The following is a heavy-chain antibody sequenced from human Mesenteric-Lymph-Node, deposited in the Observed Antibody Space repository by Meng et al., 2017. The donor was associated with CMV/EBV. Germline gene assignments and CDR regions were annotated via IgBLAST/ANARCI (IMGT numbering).Heavy chain of an antibody. V-gene: IGHV4-39*07. D-gene: IGHD3-3*01. J-gene: IGHJ4*02. CDR1: GGSISSSSYY. CDR3: AGTDYDFWSGYF. CDR2: IYYSGST. Sequence: GSLRLSCTVSGGSISSSSYYWGWIRQPPGKGLEWIGSIYYSGSTYYNPSLKSRVTISVDTSKNQFSLKLSSVTAADTAVYYCAGTDYDFWSGYFWGQGTLVTVSS.